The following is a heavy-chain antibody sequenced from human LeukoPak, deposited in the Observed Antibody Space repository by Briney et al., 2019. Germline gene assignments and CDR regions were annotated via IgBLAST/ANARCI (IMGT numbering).Heavy chain of an antibody. D-gene: IGHD3-3*01. CDR2: IYSGGST. V-gene: IGHV3-53*01. CDR3: ARAYLLRGFLVFDY. CDR1: GFTVSSNY. Sequence: PGGSLRVSCAASGFTVSSNYMSWVRQAPGKGLEWVSVIYSGGSTYYADSVKGRFTISRDNAKNTLYLQMNSLRAEDTAVYYCARAYLLRGFLVFDYWGQGTLVTVSS. J-gene: IGHJ4*02.